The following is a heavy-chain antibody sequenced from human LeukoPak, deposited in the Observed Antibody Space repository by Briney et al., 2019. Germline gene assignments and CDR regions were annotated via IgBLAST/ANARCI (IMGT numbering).Heavy chain of an antibody. CDR1: GGSISSSNW. Sequence: SETLSLTCAVSGGSISSSNWWSWVRQPPGKGLEWIGEIYHSGSTNYNPSLKSRVTISVDKSKNQFSLKLSSVTAADTAVYYCASIMITFGGVIVRRYFDYWGQGTLVTVSS. D-gene: IGHD3-16*02. CDR2: IYHSGST. V-gene: IGHV4-4*02. CDR3: ASIMITFGGVIVRRYFDY. J-gene: IGHJ4*02.